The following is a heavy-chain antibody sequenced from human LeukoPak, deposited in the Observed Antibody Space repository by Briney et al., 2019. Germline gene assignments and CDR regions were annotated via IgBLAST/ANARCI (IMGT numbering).Heavy chain of an antibody. CDR1: GGSITTYN. J-gene: IGHJ4*02. D-gene: IGHD2-2*01. V-gene: IGHV4-4*09. CDR3: ARRTPGPQLDEYVAYFFDH. Sequence: KSSETLSLTCTVSGGSITTYNWIWIRQTPGQALEWIGHIYSSGATKYNPSLKSRATILLDTSKNQLSLKLSSVSAADTAMYYCARRTPGPQLDEYVAYFFDHWGQGTQVTVSS. CDR2: IYSSGAT.